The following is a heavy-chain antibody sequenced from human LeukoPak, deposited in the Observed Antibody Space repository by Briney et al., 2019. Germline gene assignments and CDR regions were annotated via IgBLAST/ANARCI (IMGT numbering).Heavy chain of an antibody. V-gene: IGHV3-53*01. J-gene: IGHJ5*02. CDR1: GGTVSSNY. CDR2: IYGGGST. CDR3: ARDKVGWFDP. Sequence: GGSLRLSCAASGGTVSSNYMSWVRQAPGKGLEWVSVIYGGGSTYYADSVKGRFTISRDNSKNTLYLQMNSLRAEDTAVYYCARDKVGWFDPWGQGTLVTVSS.